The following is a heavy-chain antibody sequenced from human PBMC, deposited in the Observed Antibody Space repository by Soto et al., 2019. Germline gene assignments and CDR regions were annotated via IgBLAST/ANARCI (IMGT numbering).Heavy chain of an antibody. CDR2: ISYDGSNK. CDR1: GFTFSSYG. Sequence: QVQLVESGGGVVQPGRSLRLSCAASGFTFSSYGMHWVRQAPGKGLEWVAVISYDGSNKYYADSVKGRFTISRDNSKNTLYLQMNSLRAEDTAVYYCAKVQGIESRHFDYWGQGTLVTVSS. D-gene: IGHD2-15*01. J-gene: IGHJ4*02. V-gene: IGHV3-30*18. CDR3: AKVQGIESRHFDY.